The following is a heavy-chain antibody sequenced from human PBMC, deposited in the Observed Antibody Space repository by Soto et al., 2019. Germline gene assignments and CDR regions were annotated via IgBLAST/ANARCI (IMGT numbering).Heavy chain of an antibody. CDR1: GYTFSNCG. V-gene: IGHV1-18*01. J-gene: IGHJ5*02. CDR3: ARVVPGAEAWFGP. D-gene: IGHD2-2*01. Sequence: ASVKVSCKTSGYTFSNCGITWVRQAPGQPLEWLGWISLYSDGTNYARKFQGRVSMTTDTSTTTAYMELRSLRSDDTAVYYCARVVPGAEAWFGPWGQGTLVTVSS. CDR2: ISLYSDGT.